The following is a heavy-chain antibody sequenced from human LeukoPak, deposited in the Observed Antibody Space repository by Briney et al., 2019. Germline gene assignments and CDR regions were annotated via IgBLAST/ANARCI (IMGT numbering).Heavy chain of an antibody. CDR2: INHSGST. J-gene: IGHJ4*02. CDR1: GGSFSGYY. Sequence: PSEILSLTCAVYGGSFSGYYWSWIRQPPGKGLEWIGEINHSGSTNYNPSLKSRVTISVDTSKNQFSLKLSSVTAADTAVYYCARGPPQSLWGQGTPVTVSS. CDR3: ARGPPQSL. V-gene: IGHV4-34*01.